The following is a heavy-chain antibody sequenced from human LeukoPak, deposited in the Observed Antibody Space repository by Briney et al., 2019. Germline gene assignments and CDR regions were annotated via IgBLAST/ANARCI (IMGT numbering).Heavy chain of an antibody. V-gene: IGHV4-31*03. CDR1: AGSISTGGYY. CDR3: AALLGDGSIDY. D-gene: IGHD2-21*02. Sequence: SQTLSLTCTVSAGSISTGGYYWNWIRHPPGKGLEWIGCIYDRGSTCYNASLKRRITISLDTSKNQFSLKLKSVTAADTAVYYCAALLGDGSIDYWGQGTLVTVSS. J-gene: IGHJ4*02. CDR2: IYDRGST.